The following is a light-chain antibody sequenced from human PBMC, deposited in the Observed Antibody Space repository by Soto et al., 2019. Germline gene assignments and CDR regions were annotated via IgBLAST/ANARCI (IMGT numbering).Light chain of an antibody. Sequence: DIQMTKSPSSLTSSVGDRVTISXRASHSIIIYLNWYQQKPGXPPKXXXDDXSSLQRGCPSRLSGSGSATEFTPPISSLRPDDFAIYYCQQSYRTTWTFGQGTKVDIK. CDR1: HSIIIY. J-gene: IGKJ1*01. V-gene: IGKV1-39*01. CDR2: DXS. CDR3: QQSYRTTWT.